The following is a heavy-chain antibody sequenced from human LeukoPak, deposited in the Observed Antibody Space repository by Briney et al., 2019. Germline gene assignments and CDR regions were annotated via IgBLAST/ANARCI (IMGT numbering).Heavy chain of an antibody. V-gene: IGHV3-48*03. CDR2: ISSSGSTI. CDR3: ARGNSHAMNV. Sequence: QPGGSLRLSCAASGFTFSTYEMNWVRQAPGKGLEWVSYISSSGSTIFYADSVKGRFTISRDNAKNTLYLQMNSLRAEDTAVPYCARGNSHAMNVWGQGTTVTVSS. CDR1: GFTFSTYE. J-gene: IGHJ6*02. D-gene: IGHD1-7*01.